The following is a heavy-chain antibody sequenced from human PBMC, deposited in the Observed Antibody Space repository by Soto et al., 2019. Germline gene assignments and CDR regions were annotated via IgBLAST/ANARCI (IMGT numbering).Heavy chain of an antibody. CDR2: IYYSGST. D-gene: IGHD4-17*01. Sequence: PSETLSLTCTVSGGSISSYYWSWIRQPPGKGLEWIGYIYYSGSTNYNPSLKSRVTISVDTSKNQFSLKLSSVTAADTAVYYCARSLDYGDYYFDYWGQVTLVTVSS. V-gene: IGHV4-59*01. J-gene: IGHJ4*02. CDR1: GGSISSYY. CDR3: ARSLDYGDYYFDY.